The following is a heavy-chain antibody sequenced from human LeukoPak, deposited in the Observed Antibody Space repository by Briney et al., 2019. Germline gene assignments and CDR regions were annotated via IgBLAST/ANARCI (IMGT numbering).Heavy chain of an antibody. J-gene: IGHJ4*02. V-gene: IGHV4-4*07. Sequence: PSETLSLTCTVSGGSISSYYWSWIRQPAGKGLEWIGRIYTSGSTNYNPSLKSRVTMSVGTSKNQFSLKLSSVTAADTAVYYCARAGNYYDSSGYRFDYWGQGTLVTVSS. CDR1: GGSISSYY. CDR3: ARAGNYYDSSGYRFDY. D-gene: IGHD3-22*01. CDR2: IYTSGST.